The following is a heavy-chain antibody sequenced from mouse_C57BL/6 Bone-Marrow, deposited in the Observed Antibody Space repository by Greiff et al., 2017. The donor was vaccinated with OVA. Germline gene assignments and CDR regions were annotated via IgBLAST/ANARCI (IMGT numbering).Heavy chain of an antibody. J-gene: IGHJ1*03. CDR2: ISYDGSN. CDR3: AREGGDSNWYFDV. CDR1: GYSITSGYY. V-gene: IGHV3-6*01. Sequence: EVQRVESGPGLVKPSQSLSLTCSVTGYSITSGYYWNWIRQFPGNKLEWMGYISYDGSNNYNPSLKNRISITRDTSKNQFFLKLNSVTTEDTATYYCAREGGDSNWYFDVWGTGTTVTVSS. D-gene: IGHD2-13*01.